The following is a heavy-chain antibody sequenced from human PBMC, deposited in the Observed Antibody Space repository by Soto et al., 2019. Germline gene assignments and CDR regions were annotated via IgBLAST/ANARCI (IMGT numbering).Heavy chain of an antibody. J-gene: IGHJ4*02. V-gene: IGHV3-30*03. Sequence: PGGSLRLSCAASGFTFSSYGMHWVRQAPGKGLEWVAVISYDGSNKYYADSVKGRFTISRDNSKNTLYLQMNSLRAEDTAVYYCASSTLDDYVWGSYRPGYYWGQGTLVTVSS. CDR2: ISYDGSNK. D-gene: IGHD3-16*02. CDR1: GFTFSSYG. CDR3: ASSTLDDYVWGSYRPGYY.